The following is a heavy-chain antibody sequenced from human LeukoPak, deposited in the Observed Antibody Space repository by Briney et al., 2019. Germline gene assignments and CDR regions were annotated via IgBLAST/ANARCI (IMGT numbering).Heavy chain of an antibody. D-gene: IGHD2-15*01. Sequence: QSGGSLRLSCAASGFTFRSYWMGWVRQTPGKGLEWLANINEDGSTTYYVDSVKGRFTISRNNADNSLYLQMNSLRAEDTAVYYCARDATRGGDFDPWGQGTLVTVSS. J-gene: IGHJ5*02. CDR3: ARDATRGGDFDP. V-gene: IGHV3-7*01. CDR2: INEDGSTT. CDR1: GFTFRSYW.